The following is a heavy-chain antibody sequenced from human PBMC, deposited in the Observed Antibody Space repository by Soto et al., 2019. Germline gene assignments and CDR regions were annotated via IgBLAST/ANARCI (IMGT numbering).Heavy chain of an antibody. CDR3: ARVDYPKYYYGMDV. V-gene: IGHV3-33*01. Sequence: QVQLVESGGGVVQPGRSLRLSCAASGFTFSYYGMHWVRQAPGKGLECVAVIWYDGSNKFYADSVKGRFTISRDNSKNTLYLQMNSPRAEDTAVYYCARVDYPKYYYGMDVWGQGTTVTVSS. D-gene: IGHD4-17*01. CDR2: IWYDGSNK. CDR1: GFTFSYYG. J-gene: IGHJ6*02.